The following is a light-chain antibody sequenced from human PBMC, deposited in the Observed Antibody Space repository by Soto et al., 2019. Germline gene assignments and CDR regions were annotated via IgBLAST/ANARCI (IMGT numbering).Light chain of an antibody. J-gene: IGLJ1*01. CDR2: EVS. V-gene: IGLV2-14*03. Sequence: QSALAQPASVSGSPGQSITISCTGTSSDVGAYDFVSWYQQHPDKAPKLMIYEVSSRPSGVSYRFSGSKSVNTATLTISGLQAEDEADYYCSSYTTSSTRVFGTGTKVTVL. CDR1: SSDVGAYDF. CDR3: SSYTTSSTRV.